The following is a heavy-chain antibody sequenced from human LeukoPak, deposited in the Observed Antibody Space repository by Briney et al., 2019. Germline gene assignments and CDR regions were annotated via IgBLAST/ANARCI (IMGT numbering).Heavy chain of an antibody. CDR1: GVSVSGSY. Sequence: PSETLSPTCSVSGVSVSGSYWSWIRQPPGKGLEWIGYIFHTGDTNCNPSLKSRVTVSLDTSKNQVSLRLSSVTAADTAVYYCARHPFATPFDYWGQGTLVTVSS. CDR2: IFHTGDT. D-gene: IGHD1-26*01. J-gene: IGHJ4*02. CDR3: ARHPFATPFDY. V-gene: IGHV4-59*08.